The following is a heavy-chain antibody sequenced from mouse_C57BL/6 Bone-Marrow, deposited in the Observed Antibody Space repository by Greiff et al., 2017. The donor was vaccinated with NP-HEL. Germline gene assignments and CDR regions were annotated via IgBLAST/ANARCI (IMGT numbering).Heavy chain of an antibody. CDR2: IWWSYDK. CDR1: GFSLSTSYMG. CDR3: AQMKTTEGYFDV. Sequence: QVTLQESGPGILRPSQTLSLTCSFSGFSLSTSYMGMGWIRQPSGKGLEGLADIWWSYDKYYNPFLKSRLTISKDTSNNQVFLKITSVDTADTATYYCAQMKTTEGYFDVWGTGTTVTVSS. V-gene: IGHV8-5*01. D-gene: IGHD1-1*01. J-gene: IGHJ1*03.